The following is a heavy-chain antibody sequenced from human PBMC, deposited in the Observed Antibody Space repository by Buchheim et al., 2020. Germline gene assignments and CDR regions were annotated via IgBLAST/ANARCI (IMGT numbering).Heavy chain of an antibody. CDR3: ARHAQPCRAAGTKRRYYYGMDV. CDR1: GFTFSDYY. V-gene: IGHV3-11*01. Sequence: QAQLVESGGGLVKPGGSMRLSCAASGFTFSDYYMSWFRQAPGKGLEWVSYISQSGRNVYYADSGKGRFIISRDNGKNSLLLKMNSLGAEHTAGFYAARHAQPCRAAGTKRRYYYGMDVWGQGTT. D-gene: IGHD6-13*01. CDR2: ISQSGRNV. J-gene: IGHJ6*02.